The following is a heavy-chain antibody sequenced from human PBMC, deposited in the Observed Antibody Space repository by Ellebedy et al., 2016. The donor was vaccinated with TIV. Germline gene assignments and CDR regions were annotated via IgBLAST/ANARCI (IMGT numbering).Heavy chain of an antibody. V-gene: IGHV3-23*01. Sequence: GESLKISCAASGFTFSRYAMTWVRQAPGKGLEWVSGIVGSGGGIFYADSVKGRFTISRDNSKSTVDLQMNSLRAEETAIYYCARDRTPGDGYWVFDQWGQGALVTVSS. J-gene: IGHJ4*02. CDR3: ARDRTPGDGYWVFDQ. CDR2: IVGSGGGI. D-gene: IGHD5-18*01. CDR1: GFTFSRYA.